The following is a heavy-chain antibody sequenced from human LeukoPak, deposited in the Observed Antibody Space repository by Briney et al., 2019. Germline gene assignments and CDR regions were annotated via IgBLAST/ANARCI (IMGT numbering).Heavy chain of an antibody. CDR1: GFTFSRYS. J-gene: IGHJ4*02. V-gene: IGHV3-21*04. Sequence: GGSLRLSCAASGFTFSRYSMNWVRQAPGKGLEWVSSISIGNTYIYYADSVKGRFTISRDNSKNTLYLQMNSLRAEDTAVYYCAKAGAVVVVAAKYFDYWGQGTLVTVSS. D-gene: IGHD2-15*01. CDR2: ISIGNTYI. CDR3: AKAGAVVVVAAKYFDY.